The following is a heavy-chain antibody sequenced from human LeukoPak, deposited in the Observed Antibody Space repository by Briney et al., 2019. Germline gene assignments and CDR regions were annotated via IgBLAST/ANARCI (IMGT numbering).Heavy chain of an antibody. D-gene: IGHD3-22*01. Sequence: SGGSLRLSCVASGFTFSAYTLNWVRQAPGKGLEWVSTISSSSSYIYYADSVKGRFTISRDNSKNTLYLQMNSLRAEDTAVYYCAKGQDSSGYLDYWGQGTLVTVSS. CDR1: GFTFSAYT. CDR2: ISSSSSYI. CDR3: AKGQDSSGYLDY. V-gene: IGHV3-21*01. J-gene: IGHJ4*02.